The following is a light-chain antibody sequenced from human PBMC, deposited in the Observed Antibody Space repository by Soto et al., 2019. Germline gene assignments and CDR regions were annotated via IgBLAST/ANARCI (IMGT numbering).Light chain of an antibody. CDR1: QSVSTY. CDR2: DAS. V-gene: IGKV3-11*01. J-gene: IGKJ1*01. CDR3: QQRTNWPRT. Sequence: DIVLTQSPATLSLSPGEIATLSCRASQSVSTYLAWYQQKPGQAPRLLIYDASNRATGIPARFSGSGSGTDFTLTISSLEPEDFAVYYCQQRTNWPRTFGPGTKVEIK.